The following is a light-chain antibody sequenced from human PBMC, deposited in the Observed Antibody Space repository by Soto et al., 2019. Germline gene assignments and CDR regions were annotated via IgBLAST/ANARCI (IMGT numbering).Light chain of an antibody. CDR1: QSISDW. J-gene: IGKJ2*01. Sequence: DIQLTQSPSTLAASVGDRVTITCRASQSISDWLAWYQQKPGKAPELLISDASTLTPGVPSRFSGSGSGTEFTLIISSLQPDDVATDFCQEYKTYAFGPGTRVEIK. V-gene: IGKV1-5*01. CDR3: QEYKTYA. CDR2: DAS.